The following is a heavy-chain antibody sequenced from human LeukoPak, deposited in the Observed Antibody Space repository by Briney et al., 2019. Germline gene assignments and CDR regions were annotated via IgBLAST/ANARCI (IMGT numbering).Heavy chain of an antibody. CDR2: VYYSGCT. V-gene: IGHV4-59*02. Sequence: SETLSLTCVVSGGSVSGYYWGWIRQPPGRGLEWIGCVYYSGCTNYNPSFKSRITISVDTSRNQFSLQLSSVTAADTAVYYCARIHRYCSGGACYVLDNWGQGTLVAVSS. D-gene: IGHD2-15*01. J-gene: IGHJ4*02. CDR3: ARIHRYCSGGACYVLDN. CDR1: GGSVSGYY.